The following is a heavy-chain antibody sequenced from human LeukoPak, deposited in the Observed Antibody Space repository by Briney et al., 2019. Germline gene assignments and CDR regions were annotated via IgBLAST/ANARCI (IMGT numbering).Heavy chain of an antibody. CDR2: IYYSGST. Sequence: SETLSLTCTVSGGSISSSSYCWGWIRQPPGKWLEWIGSIYYSGSTYYNPSLKSRVTISVDTSKNQFSLKLSSVTAADTAVYYCASHDILTGYVFDYWGQGTLVTVSS. J-gene: IGHJ4*02. CDR3: ASHDILTGYVFDY. V-gene: IGHV4-39*01. D-gene: IGHD3-9*01. CDR1: GGSISSSSYC.